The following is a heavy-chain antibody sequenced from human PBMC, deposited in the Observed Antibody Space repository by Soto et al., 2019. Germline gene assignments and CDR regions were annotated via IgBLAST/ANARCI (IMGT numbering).Heavy chain of an antibody. V-gene: IGHV4-4*02. Sequence: QVQLQESGPGLVKPSGTLSLTCAVSGGSISSSNWWSWVRQPPGKGLEWIGEIYHSGSTNYNPPLKSRVTISVDKSKTQSSPKLSSVTAADTAVYYCASSGPSSSGMDVWGQGTTVTVSS. CDR3: ASSGPSSSGMDV. CDR2: IYHSGST. CDR1: GGSISSSNW. D-gene: IGHD6-6*01. J-gene: IGHJ6*02.